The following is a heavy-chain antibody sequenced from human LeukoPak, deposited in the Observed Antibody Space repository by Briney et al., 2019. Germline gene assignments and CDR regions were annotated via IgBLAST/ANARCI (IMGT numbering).Heavy chain of an antibody. D-gene: IGHD6-13*01. V-gene: IGHV3-74*01. CDR3: ASGGSSWSAFDI. CDR1: GFTFSSYW. CDR2: ISSDGSST. J-gene: IGHJ3*02. Sequence: GGSLRLSCAASGFTFSSYWMHWVRQAPGKGLVWVSRISSDGSSTTYADSVQVRFTISRDNAKNTLYLQMNSLRAEDTAVYYCASGGSSWSAFDIWGQGTMVTVSS.